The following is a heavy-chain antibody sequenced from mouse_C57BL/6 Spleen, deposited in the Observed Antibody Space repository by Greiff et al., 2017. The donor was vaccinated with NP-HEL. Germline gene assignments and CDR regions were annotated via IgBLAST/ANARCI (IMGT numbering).Heavy chain of an antibody. CDR1: GYAFSSSW. CDR2: IYPGDGDT. V-gene: IGHV1-82*01. CDR3: ATYYSNLAWFAY. D-gene: IGHD2-5*01. J-gene: IGHJ3*01. Sequence: QVQLQQSGPELVKPGASVKISCKASGYAFSSSWMNWVKQRPGKGLEWIGRIYPGDGDTNYNGKFKGKATLTADKSSSTAYMQLSSLTSEDSAVYFCATYYSNLAWFAYWGQGTLVTVSA.